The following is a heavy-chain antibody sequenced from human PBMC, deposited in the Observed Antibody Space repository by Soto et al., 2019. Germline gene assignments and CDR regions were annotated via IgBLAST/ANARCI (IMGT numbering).Heavy chain of an antibody. J-gene: IGHJ5*02. CDR2: ISAYDGKT. V-gene: IGHV1-18*01. CDR3: ARDSHEFWTSYWFDP. D-gene: IGHD3-3*01. Sequence: GASVKVSCKTSGYTFNTYGINWVRQAPGQGLELMGWISAYDGKTTYAEKFQGRVTLTTDTSTSTAHMQLRSLRSDDTAIYSCARDSHEFWTSYWFDPWGQGTPVTVSS. CDR1: GYTFNTYG.